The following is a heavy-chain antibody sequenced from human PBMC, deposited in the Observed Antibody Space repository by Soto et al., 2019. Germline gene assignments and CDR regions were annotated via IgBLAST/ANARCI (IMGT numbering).Heavy chain of an antibody. CDR1: GYTFTSCG. V-gene: IGHV1-18*01. Sequence: ASVKVSCKTSGYTFTSCGISWVRQAPGQGLEWMGWISAYNGNTNYAQKLQGRVTMTTDTSTSTAYMELRSLRSDDTAVYYCASSSYDFWSGYSRIYGMDVWGQGTTVTVSS. J-gene: IGHJ6*02. D-gene: IGHD3-3*01. CDR3: ASSSYDFWSGYSRIYGMDV. CDR2: ISAYNGNT.